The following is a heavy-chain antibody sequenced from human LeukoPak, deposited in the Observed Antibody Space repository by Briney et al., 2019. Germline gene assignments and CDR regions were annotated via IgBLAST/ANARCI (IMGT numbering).Heavy chain of an antibody. CDR2: LFYTGET. D-gene: IGHD1-26*01. CDR3: ARTDSGRYSYFDY. J-gene: IGHJ4*02. V-gene: IGHV4-39*01. Sequence: SETLSLTCIVSDGSISSSSYYWGWIRQPPGKGLEWIGNLFYTGETFYNPSLNSRVTISVDTSKSQFSLRLSSVTAADTAVYYYARTDSGRYSYFDYWGQGTLVTVSS. CDR1: DGSISSSSYY.